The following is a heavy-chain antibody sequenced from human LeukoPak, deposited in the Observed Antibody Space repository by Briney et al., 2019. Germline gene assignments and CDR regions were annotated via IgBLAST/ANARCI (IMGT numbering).Heavy chain of an antibody. Sequence: GGSTYYADSVKGRFTISRDNSKNTLYLQMNSLRAEDTAVYYCAKLTPSRFLEWLFPYYFDYWGQGTLVTVSS. V-gene: IGHV3-23*01. CDR3: AKLTPSRFLEWLFPYYFDY. D-gene: IGHD3-3*01. CDR2: GGST. J-gene: IGHJ4*02.